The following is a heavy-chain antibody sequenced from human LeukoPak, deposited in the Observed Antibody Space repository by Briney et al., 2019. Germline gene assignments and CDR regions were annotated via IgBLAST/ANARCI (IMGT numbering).Heavy chain of an antibody. Sequence: HPGGSLRLSCAASGFTFSSYAMSWVRQAPGKGLEWVSAISGSGGSTYYADSVKGRFTISRDNSKNTLYLQMNSLRAEDTAVYYCAKDLPGYSSGWPKPNREANRPFDYWGQGTLVTVSS. CDR3: AKDLPGYSSGWPKPNREANRPFDY. CDR1: GFTFSSYA. D-gene: IGHD6-19*01. V-gene: IGHV3-23*01. CDR2: ISGSGGST. J-gene: IGHJ4*02.